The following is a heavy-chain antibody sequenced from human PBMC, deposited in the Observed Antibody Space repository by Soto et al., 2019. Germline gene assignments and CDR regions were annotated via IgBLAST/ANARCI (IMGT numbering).Heavy chain of an antibody. Sequence: SETLSLTCTVSGGSVSSGSYYWSWIRQPPGKGLEWIGYIYYSGSTNYNPSLKSRVTISVDTSKNQFSLKLSSVTAADTAVYYCARVLSGIALDYWGQGTLVTVSS. CDR2: IYYSGST. V-gene: IGHV4-61*01. J-gene: IGHJ4*02. D-gene: IGHD6-13*01. CDR1: GGSVSSGSYY. CDR3: ARVLSGIALDY.